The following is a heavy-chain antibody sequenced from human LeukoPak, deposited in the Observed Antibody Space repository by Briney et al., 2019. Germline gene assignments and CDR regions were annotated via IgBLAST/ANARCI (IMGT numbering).Heavy chain of an antibody. J-gene: IGHJ4*02. Sequence: GGSLRLSCAASGFTVSSNYMSWVRQAPGKGLEWVSIIYSSGNTYYADSVKGRFTISRDNSKNTLYLQMNSLRAEDTAVYYCARTYSSGWCFDYWGQGTLVTVSS. D-gene: IGHD6-19*01. V-gene: IGHV3-66*01. CDR2: IYSSGNT. CDR3: ARTYSSGWCFDY. CDR1: GFTVSSNY.